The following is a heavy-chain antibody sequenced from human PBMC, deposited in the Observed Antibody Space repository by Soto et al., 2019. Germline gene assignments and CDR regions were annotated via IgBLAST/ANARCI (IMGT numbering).Heavy chain of an antibody. V-gene: IGHV3-21*01. J-gene: IGHJ6*03. CDR3: ATDSWEQLVRRGFYYYYMDV. CDR1: GVTFSSFS. Sequence: EVQLVESGGGLVKPGGSLRLSCAASGVTFSSFSFNWVRQAPGKGLEWVSFILSSSGSIYYADSVKGRFTISRDNAKNSLYLQMNSLKDEDTAVYYCATDSWEQLVRRGFYYYYMDVWGKGTTVTVSS. CDR2: ILSSSGSI. D-gene: IGHD6-6*01.